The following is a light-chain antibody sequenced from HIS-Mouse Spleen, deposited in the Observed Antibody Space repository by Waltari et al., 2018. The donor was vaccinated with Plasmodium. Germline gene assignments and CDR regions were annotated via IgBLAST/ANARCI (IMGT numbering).Light chain of an antibody. Sequence: QSALTQPASVSGSPGQSITISCTGTSSDVGSYNLVSWYQQHPGKAPKLMIYEGSKRPSGVSNLFSGSKSGNTAYLTISGLQAEDEADYYCCSYAGSSTFVFGGGTKLTVL. CDR2: EGS. V-gene: IGLV2-23*03. CDR3: CSYAGSSTFV. J-gene: IGLJ3*02. CDR1: SSDVGSYNL.